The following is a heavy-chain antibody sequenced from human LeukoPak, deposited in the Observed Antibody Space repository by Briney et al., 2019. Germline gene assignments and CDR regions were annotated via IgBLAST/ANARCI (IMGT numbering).Heavy chain of an antibody. D-gene: IGHD3-10*01. CDR1: GFTFSSYA. V-gene: IGHV3-23*01. CDR2: ISGSGGST. J-gene: IGHJ4*02. CDR3: AKVGRAEFGTFDY. Sequence: GGSLRLSCAASGFTFSSYAMSWVRQAPGKGLEWVSAISGSGGSTYCADSVKGRFTISRDNSKNTLYLQMNSLRAEDTAVYYCAKVGRAEFGTFDYWGQGTLVTVSS.